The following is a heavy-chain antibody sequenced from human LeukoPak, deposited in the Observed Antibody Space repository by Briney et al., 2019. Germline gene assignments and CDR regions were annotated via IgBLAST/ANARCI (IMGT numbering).Heavy chain of an antibody. CDR3: ARGRYCSGGSCYSSFSTTSSWFDP. J-gene: IGHJ5*02. Sequence: GGSLRLSCAASGFTFSSYWMHWVRQAPGKGLVWVSRINSDGSSTSYADSVKGRFTISRDNAKNTLYLQMNSLRAEDTAVYYCARGRYCSGGSCYSSFSTTSSWFDPWGQGTLVTVSS. CDR2: INSDGSST. D-gene: IGHD2-15*01. CDR1: GFTFSSYW. V-gene: IGHV3-74*01.